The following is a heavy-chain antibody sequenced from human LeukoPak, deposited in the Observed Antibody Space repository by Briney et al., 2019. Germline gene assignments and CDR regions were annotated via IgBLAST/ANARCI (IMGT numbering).Heavy chain of an antibody. CDR3: ARLYRADYNTSPAPFYYYFMNA. V-gene: IGHV3-21*06. J-gene: IGHJ6*03. Sequence: GGSLRLSCAASGFTFSIYSVTWVRKAPGKGLGRVASISSTSSYIYYADSVRGRFTISRDNAQYLAYLQMNSLRAEDTAVYYCARLYRADYNTSPAPFYYYFMNAWGNGTTVIVSS. D-gene: IGHD1-14*01. CDR2: ISSTSSYI. CDR1: GFTFSIYS.